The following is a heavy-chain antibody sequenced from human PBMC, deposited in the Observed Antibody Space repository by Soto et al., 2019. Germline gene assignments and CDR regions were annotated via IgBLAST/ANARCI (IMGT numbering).Heavy chain of an antibody. D-gene: IGHD3-3*01. Sequence: SETLSLTCAVYGGSFSGYYWSWIRQPPGKGLEWIGEINHSGSTNYNPSLKSRVTISVDTSKNQFSLKLSSVTAADTAVYYCARDEYYDFWSGYHPFDYWGQGTLVTVSP. CDR3: ARDEYYDFWSGYHPFDY. CDR2: INHSGST. CDR1: GGSFSGYY. V-gene: IGHV4-34*01. J-gene: IGHJ4*02.